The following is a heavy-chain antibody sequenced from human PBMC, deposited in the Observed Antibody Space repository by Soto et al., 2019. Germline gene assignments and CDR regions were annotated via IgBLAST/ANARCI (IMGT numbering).Heavy chain of an antibody. V-gene: IGHV3-11*06. CDR1: GFTFSDHY. CDR3: SRGGGGGLFDL. J-gene: IGHJ4*02. Sequence: QVQLVESGGGLVKPGGSLRLSCASSGFTFSDHYMSWIRRSPGKGLEFLSYISPRTTYKNYADSVKGRFTISRDNAKNSLYLQLNSLRAEDTAIYYCSRGGGGGLFDLSGQGTFVTVSS. CDR2: ISPRTTYK. D-gene: IGHD2-21*01.